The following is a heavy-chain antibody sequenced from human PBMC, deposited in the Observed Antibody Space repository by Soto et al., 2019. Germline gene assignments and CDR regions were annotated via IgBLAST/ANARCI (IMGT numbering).Heavy chain of an antibody. J-gene: IGHJ6*02. D-gene: IGHD2-15*01. CDR3: TKDGRFDSDGSLYYYYYGMDV. V-gene: IGHV3-30*18. Sequence: LRLSCAASGFTFNNYGMNWVRQAPGKGLEWVAIISNDGGNKYYIESVRGRFTISRDNSKNMLFLQMNSLRVEDTAVYFCTKDGRFDSDGSLYYYYYGMDVWGQGTTVTVSS. CDR2: ISNDGGNK. CDR1: GFTFNNYG.